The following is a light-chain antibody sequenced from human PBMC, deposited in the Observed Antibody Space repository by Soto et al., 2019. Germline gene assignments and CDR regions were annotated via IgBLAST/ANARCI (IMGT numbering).Light chain of an antibody. J-gene: IGKJ4*01. Sequence: EIVLKQSPDTLSLSPGERATLSCRASQSVKNNYLAWYQQKPGQPPRFLIYDASSRATGIPDRFSGSGSGTYFTLTISRLEPEDFAVYYCQQYGSTPLTCGGGTKVDIK. V-gene: IGKV3-20*01. CDR2: DAS. CDR3: QQYGSTPLT. CDR1: QSVKNNY.